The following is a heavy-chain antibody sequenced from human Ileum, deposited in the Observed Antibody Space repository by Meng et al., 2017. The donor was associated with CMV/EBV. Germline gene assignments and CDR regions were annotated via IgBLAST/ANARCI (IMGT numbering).Heavy chain of an antibody. D-gene: IGHD1-26*01. CDR3: AKDLGAPHFDY. V-gene: IGHV3-23*01. CDR2: ISDSGNST. Sequence: GESLKISCAASRFTFSSYAMSWVRQAPGKGLEWVSIISDSGNSTYLADSVKGRFTISRDNSKNTLYLQMNSLRAEDTAVYYCAKDLGAPHFDYWGQGTLVTVSS. CDR1: RFTFSSYA. J-gene: IGHJ4*02.